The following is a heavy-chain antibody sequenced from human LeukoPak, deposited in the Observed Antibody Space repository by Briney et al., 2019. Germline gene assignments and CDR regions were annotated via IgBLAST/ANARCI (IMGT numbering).Heavy chain of an antibody. V-gene: IGHV3-23*01. CDR3: AKDRLIFGVVSGFDY. J-gene: IGHJ4*02. Sequence: GGSLRLSCAASGFTFSSYAMSWVRQAPGKGLEWVPAISGSGGSTYYADSVKGRFTISRDNSKNTLYLQMNSLRAEDTAVYYCAKDRLIFGVVSGFDYWGQGTLVTVSS. CDR2: ISGSGGST. D-gene: IGHD3-3*01. CDR1: GFTFSSYA.